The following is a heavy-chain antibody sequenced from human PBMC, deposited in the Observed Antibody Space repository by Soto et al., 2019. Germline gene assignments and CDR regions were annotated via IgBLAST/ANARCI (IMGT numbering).Heavy chain of an antibody. CDR3: AKSGGVVVVAATPVQH. J-gene: IGHJ1*01. CDR2: ISGSGGST. V-gene: IGHV3-23*01. D-gene: IGHD2-15*01. Sequence: GGSLRLSCAASGFTFSSYAMIWVRQAPGKGLEWVSAISGSGGSTYYADSVKGRFTISRDNSKNTLYLQMNSLRAEDTAVYYCAKSGGVVVVAATPVQHWGQGTLVTVSS. CDR1: GFTFSSYA.